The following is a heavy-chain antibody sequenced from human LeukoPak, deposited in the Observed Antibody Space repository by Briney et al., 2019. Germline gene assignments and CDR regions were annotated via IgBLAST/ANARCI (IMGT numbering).Heavy chain of an antibody. CDR2: INHSGST. D-gene: IGHD6-6*01. Sequence: PGGSLRLSCAASGFTVSSNYMSWVRQPPGKGLEWIGEINHSGSTNYNPSLKSRVTISVDTSKNQFSLKLSSVTAADTAVYYCARRPRTLKQLVQRSAFDIWGQGTMVTVSS. V-gene: IGHV4-34*01. CDR1: GFTVSSNY. CDR3: ARRPRTLKQLVQRSAFDI. J-gene: IGHJ3*02.